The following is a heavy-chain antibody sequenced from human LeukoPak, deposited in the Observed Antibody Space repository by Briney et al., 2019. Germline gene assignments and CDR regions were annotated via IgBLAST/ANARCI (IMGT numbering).Heavy chain of an antibody. CDR2: IYYSGST. Sequence: SQTLSLTCTVSGGSISSGGYYWSWIRQHPGKGLEWIGYIYYSGSTYYNPSLKSRVTISVDTSKNQFSLKLSSVTAADTAVYYCARVWDYYDSSGYYYNWFDPWGQGTLVTVSS. CDR1: GGSISSGGYY. J-gene: IGHJ5*02. D-gene: IGHD3-22*01. V-gene: IGHV4-31*03. CDR3: ARVWDYYDSSGYYYNWFDP.